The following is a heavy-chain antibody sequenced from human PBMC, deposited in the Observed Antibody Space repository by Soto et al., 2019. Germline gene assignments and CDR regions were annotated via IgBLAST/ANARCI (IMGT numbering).Heavy chain of an antibody. J-gene: IGHJ3*02. CDR2: INSDGSST. D-gene: IGHD3-9*01. Sequence: GSLRLSCAASGFTFSSYWMHWVRQAPGKGLVWVSRINSDGSSTSYADSVKGRFTISRDNAKNTLYLQMNSLRAEDTAVYYCANVGYDILTGYYIFIGFDAFDIWGQGTMVTVSS. CDR3: ANVGYDILTGYYIFIGFDAFDI. CDR1: GFTFSSYW. V-gene: IGHV3-74*01.